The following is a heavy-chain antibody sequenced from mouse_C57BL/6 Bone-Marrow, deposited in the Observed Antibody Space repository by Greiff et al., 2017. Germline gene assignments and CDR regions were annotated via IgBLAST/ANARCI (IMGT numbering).Heavy chain of an antibody. CDR1: GYTFTDYE. CDR2: IDPETGGT. D-gene: IGHD3-2*01. CDR3: YTGSRQQD. J-gene: IGHJ3*01. Sequence: QVQLKQSGAELVRPGASVTLSCKASGYTFTDYEMHWVKQTPVHGLEWIGAIDPETGGTAYNQKFKGKAILTADKSASTAYMELRSLTSEDSAVXYCYTGSRQQDWGQGTLVTVSA. V-gene: IGHV1-15*01.